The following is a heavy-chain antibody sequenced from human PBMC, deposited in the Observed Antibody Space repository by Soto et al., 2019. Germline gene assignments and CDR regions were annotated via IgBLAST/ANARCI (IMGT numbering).Heavy chain of an antibody. CDR2: INPSGGST. CDR3: ARAEDCSSTSCYGDYYYYGMDV. CDR1: VYTFTSYY. D-gene: IGHD2-2*01. Sequence: ASVQVSCQASVYTFTSYYMHWVRQAPGQGLELMGIINPSGGSTSYAQKFQGRVTMTRDTSTSTVYMELSSLRSEDTAVYYCARAEDCSSTSCYGDYYYYGMDVWGQGTKVTVSS. V-gene: IGHV1-46*01. J-gene: IGHJ6*02.